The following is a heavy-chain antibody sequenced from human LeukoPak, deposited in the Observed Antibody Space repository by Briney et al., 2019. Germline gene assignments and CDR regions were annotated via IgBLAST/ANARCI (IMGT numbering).Heavy chain of an antibody. J-gene: IGHJ2*01. CDR1: GGSISSGGYY. V-gene: IGHV4-31*03. CDR3: ARAVGYDDVTGYYRGWYFDL. CDR2: IYYRGNT. Sequence: PSETLSLTCTVSGGSISSGGYYWSWIRQHPGKGLEWIGYIYYRGNTYYNPSLKSRLTISVDTSKHQFSLRMTSVTAADTAVYYCARAVGYDDVTGYYRGWYFDLWGRGTLVTVSS. D-gene: IGHD3-9*01.